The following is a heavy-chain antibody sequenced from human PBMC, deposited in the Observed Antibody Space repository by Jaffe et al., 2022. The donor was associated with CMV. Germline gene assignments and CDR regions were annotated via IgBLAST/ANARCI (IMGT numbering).Heavy chain of an antibody. CDR2: ISWNSGSI. Sequence: EVQLVESGGGLVQPGRSLRLSCAASGFTFDDYAMHWVRQAPGKGLEWVSGISWNSGSIGYADSVKGRFTISRDNAKNSLYLQMNSLRAEDTALYYCAKDRWEGDYDILTGRPFFRYYYGMDVWGQGTTVTVSS. J-gene: IGHJ6*02. V-gene: IGHV3-9*01. CDR1: GFTFDDYA. CDR3: AKDRWEGDYDILTGRPFFRYYYGMDV. D-gene: IGHD3-9*01.